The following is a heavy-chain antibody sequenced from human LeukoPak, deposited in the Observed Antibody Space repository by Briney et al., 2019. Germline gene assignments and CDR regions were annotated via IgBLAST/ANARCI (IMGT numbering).Heavy chain of an antibody. D-gene: IGHD3-3*01. CDR3: ARDGRWYYDFWSGYSRLAYYFDY. V-gene: IGHV1-18*01. CDR1: GYTFTSYG. CDR2: ISAYNGNT. Sequence: ASVKVSCKASGYTFTSYGISWVRQAPGQGLEWMGWISAYNGNTNYAQKLQGRVTMTTDTSTSTAYMELRSLRSDDTAVYYCARDGRWYYDFWSGYSRLAYYFDYWGQGTLVTVSS. J-gene: IGHJ4*02.